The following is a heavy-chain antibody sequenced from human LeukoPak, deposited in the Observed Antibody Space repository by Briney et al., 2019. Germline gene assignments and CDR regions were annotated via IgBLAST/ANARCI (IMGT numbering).Heavy chain of an antibody. V-gene: IGHV3-21*01. Sequence: PGRSLRLSCAASGFTFSSYSMNWVRQAPGKGLEWVSSISSSSSYIYYADSVKGRFTISRDNAKNSLYLQMNSLRAEDTAVYYCAREGALGFDYWGQGTLVTVSS. D-gene: IGHD3-16*01. CDR1: GFTFSSYS. CDR2: ISSSSSYI. J-gene: IGHJ4*02. CDR3: AREGALGFDY.